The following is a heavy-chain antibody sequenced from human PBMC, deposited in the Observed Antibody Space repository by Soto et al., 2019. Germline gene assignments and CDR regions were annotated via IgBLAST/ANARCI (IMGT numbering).Heavy chain of an antibody. V-gene: IGHV3-53*01. CDR2: IYSGGST. J-gene: IGHJ5*02. Sequence: GGSLRLSCAASGFTVSSNYMSWVRQAPGKGLEWVSVIYSGGSTYYADSVKGRFTISRDNSKNTLYLQMNSLRAEDTAVYYCARAKRYDILTGYPLGWFDPWGQGTLVTVSS. D-gene: IGHD3-9*01. CDR3: ARAKRYDILTGYPLGWFDP. CDR1: GFTVSSNY.